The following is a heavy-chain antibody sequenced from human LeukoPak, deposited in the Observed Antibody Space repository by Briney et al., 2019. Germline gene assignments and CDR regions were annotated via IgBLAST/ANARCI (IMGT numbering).Heavy chain of an antibody. CDR3: ARDREDATGYYPFDY. CDR2: IWYDGSNK. J-gene: IGHJ4*02. CDR1: GFTFSSYG. V-gene: IGHV3-33*01. Sequence: GGSLRLSCAASGFTFSSYGMHWVRQAPGKGLEWVAVIWYDGSNKYYADSVKGRFTISRDNSKNTLYLQMNSLRAEDTAVYYCARDREDATGYYPFDYWGQGTLATVSS. D-gene: IGHD3-9*01.